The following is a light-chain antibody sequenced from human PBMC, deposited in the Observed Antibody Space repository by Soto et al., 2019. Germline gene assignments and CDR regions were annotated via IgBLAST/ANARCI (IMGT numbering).Light chain of an antibody. CDR2: DVS. V-gene: IGLV2-14*01. J-gene: IGLJ2*01. CDR1: SSDVGGYNY. CDR3: SSYTSSSTPHVV. Sequence: SALTQPASVSGSPGQSITISCTGTSSDVGGYNYVSWYQQHPGKAPKLMIYDVSNRPSGVSNRFSGSKSGNTASLTISGPQAEDEADYYCSSYTSSSTPHVVFGGGTKLTVL.